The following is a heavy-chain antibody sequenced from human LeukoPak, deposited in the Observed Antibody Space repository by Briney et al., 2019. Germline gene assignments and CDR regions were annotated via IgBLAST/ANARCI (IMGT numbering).Heavy chain of an antibody. CDR2: IRNKADSYAT. V-gene: IGHV3-73*01. CDR3: SRQTDSCHDY. D-gene: IGHD2-2*01. Sequence: PGGSLRLSCEASGFTFSDPHMHWVRQASGKGLEWVGHIRNKADSYATAYAASVKDRFTISRDDSKNTAYLYMNSLKTEDTAVYYCSRQTDSCHDYWGQGILVTVSS. J-gene: IGHJ4*02. CDR1: GFTFSDPH.